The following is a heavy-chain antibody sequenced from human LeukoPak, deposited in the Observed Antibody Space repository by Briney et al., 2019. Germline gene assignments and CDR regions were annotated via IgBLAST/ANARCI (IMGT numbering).Heavy chain of an antibody. D-gene: IGHD3-3*01. V-gene: IGHV3-23*01. CDR3: AKPARRFVYYYMDV. Sequence: GGSLRLSCAASGFTFSSYGMSWVRQAPGKGLEWVSAISGSGGSTYYADSVKGRFTISRDNSKNTLYLQMNSLRAEDTAVYYCAKPARRFVYYYMDVWGKGTTVTISS. J-gene: IGHJ6*03. CDR2: ISGSGGST. CDR1: GFTFSSYG.